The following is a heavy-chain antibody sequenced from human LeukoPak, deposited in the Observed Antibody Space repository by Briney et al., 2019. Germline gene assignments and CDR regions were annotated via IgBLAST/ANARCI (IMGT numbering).Heavy chain of an antibody. Sequence: PGGSLRLSCAASGFTFDDYAMHWVRQAPGKGLEWVSGISWNSGSIGYADSVKGRFTISRDNAKNSLYLQMNSLRAEDTALYYCAKDMGYSSGRGYFDYWGQGTLVTVSS. CDR2: ISWNSGSI. J-gene: IGHJ4*02. CDR1: GFTFDDYA. D-gene: IGHD6-19*01. CDR3: AKDMGYSSGRGYFDY. V-gene: IGHV3-9*01.